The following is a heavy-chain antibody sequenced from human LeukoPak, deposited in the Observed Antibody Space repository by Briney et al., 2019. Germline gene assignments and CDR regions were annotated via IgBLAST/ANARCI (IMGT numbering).Heavy chain of an antibody. CDR1: GFTLSSYE. Sequence: GGSLRLSCTVSGFTLSSYEMSWIRQAPGKGLEWVSSVDYSADSTHYADSVMGRFTISRDNSKNTLYLQLNSLSADDTAVYYCARFGVVPAAIDPHGVRRAFDIWGQGTMVTVSS. CDR2: VDYSADST. V-gene: IGHV3-23*01. D-gene: IGHD2-2*01. J-gene: IGHJ3*02. CDR3: ARFGVVPAAIDPHGVRRAFDI.